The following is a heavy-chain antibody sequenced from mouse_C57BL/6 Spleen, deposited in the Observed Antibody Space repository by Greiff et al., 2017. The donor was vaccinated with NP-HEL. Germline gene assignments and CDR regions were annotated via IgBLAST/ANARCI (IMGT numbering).Heavy chain of an antibody. Sequence: VQLQQSGAELVKPGASVKLSCKASGYTFTSYWMQWVKQRPGQGLEWIGEIDPSDSYTNYNQKFKGKATLTVDTSSSTAYMQLSSLTSEDSAVFCCARSSRERGFAYWGQGTLVTVSA. V-gene: IGHV1-50*01. J-gene: IGHJ3*01. CDR2: IDPSDSYT. CDR3: ARSSRERGFAY. CDR1: GYTFTSYW.